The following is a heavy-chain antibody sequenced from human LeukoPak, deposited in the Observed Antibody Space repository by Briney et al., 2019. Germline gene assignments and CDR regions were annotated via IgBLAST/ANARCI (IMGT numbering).Heavy chain of an antibody. D-gene: IGHD3-10*01. CDR2: IYYSGST. Sequence: SQSLSLTCTVSGGSISSGGYYWSWIRQHPGKGLEWIGYIYYSGSTYYNPSLKSRVTISVDTSKNQFSPKLSSVTAADTAVYYCARDGSGTYYMDAFDIWGQGTMVTVSS. J-gene: IGHJ3*02. V-gene: IGHV4-31*03. CDR3: ARDGSGTYYMDAFDI. CDR1: GGSISSGGYY.